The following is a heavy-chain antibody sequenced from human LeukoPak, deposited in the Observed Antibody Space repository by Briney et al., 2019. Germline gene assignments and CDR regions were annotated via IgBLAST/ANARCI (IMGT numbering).Heavy chain of an antibody. D-gene: IGHD3-10*01. CDR2: ISSSRNYV. CDR3: ARVPGGY. V-gene: IGHV3-21*01. J-gene: IGHJ4*02. CDR1: GFTFSTYS. Sequence: GGSLRLSCAASGFTFSTYSMTWVRQAPGKGLEWVSSISSSRNYVYYADSVRGRFTISRDNAKNSLFLQMNSLRADDTAVYYCARVPGGYWGQGTLVTVSS.